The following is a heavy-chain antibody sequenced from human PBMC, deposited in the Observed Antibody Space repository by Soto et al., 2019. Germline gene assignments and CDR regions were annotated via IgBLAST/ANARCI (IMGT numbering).Heavy chain of an antibody. J-gene: IGHJ4*02. CDR1: GFTFSSYG. D-gene: IGHD3-22*01. CDR3: ASYYYDSSGYYHYFDY. Sequence: VGPMRLSCAAGGFTFSSYGMSWVRQAPGKGLEWVSGISGSGGSTYYADSVKGRFTISRDNSKNTVYLQMNSLRAEDTASYYCASYYYDSSGYYHYFDYWGQGTLVTVSS. CDR2: ISGSGGST. V-gene: IGHV3-23*01.